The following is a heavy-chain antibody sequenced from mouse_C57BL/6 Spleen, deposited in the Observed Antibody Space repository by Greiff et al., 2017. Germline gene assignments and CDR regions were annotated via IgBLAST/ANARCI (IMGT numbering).Heavy chain of an antibody. CDR1: GYTFTTYP. J-gene: IGHJ4*01. CDR2: FHPYNDDT. Sequence: VKLQESGAELVKPGASVKMSCKASGYTFTTYPIEWMKQNHGKSLEWIGNFHPYNDDTKYNEKFKGKATLTVEKSSSTVYLELSRLTSDDSAVYYCARGPQYGREDAMDYWGQGTSVTVSS. CDR3: ARGPQYGREDAMDY. V-gene: IGHV1-47*01. D-gene: IGHD2-10*02.